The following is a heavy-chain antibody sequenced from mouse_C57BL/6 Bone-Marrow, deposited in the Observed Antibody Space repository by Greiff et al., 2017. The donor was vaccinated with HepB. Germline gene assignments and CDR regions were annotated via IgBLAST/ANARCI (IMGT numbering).Heavy chain of an antibody. J-gene: IGHJ3*01. CDR1: GYTFTSYW. D-gene: IGHD1-1*01. CDR3: AIYRITTVVAPY. V-gene: IGHV1-74*01. CDR2: IHPSDSDT. Sequence: QVQLQQPGAELVKPGASVKVSCKASGYTFTSYWMHWVKQRPGQGLEWIGRIHPSDSDTNYNQKLKGKATLTVDKSSSTAYMQLSSLTSEDSGVYYCAIYRITTVVAPYWGQGTLVTVSA.